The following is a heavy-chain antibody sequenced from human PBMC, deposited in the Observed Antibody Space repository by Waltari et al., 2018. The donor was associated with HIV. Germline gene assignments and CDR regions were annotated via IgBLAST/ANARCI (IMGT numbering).Heavy chain of an antibody. D-gene: IGHD3-3*01. V-gene: IGHV3-21*06. CDR3: ARDRSDDFWSGPNYGMDV. CDR2: SRGSNTYI. J-gene: IGHJ6*02. CDR1: GFDFNTYS. Sequence: EEHLVESGGGLVKPGESLRLSCAASGFDFNTYSMNWVRQAPRKGLEWVSSSRGSNTYIDYADSVKCRFTSSRDNAKNSLYLQMSSLRAEDTAVYYCARDRSDDFWSGPNYGMDVWGQGTTVTVSS.